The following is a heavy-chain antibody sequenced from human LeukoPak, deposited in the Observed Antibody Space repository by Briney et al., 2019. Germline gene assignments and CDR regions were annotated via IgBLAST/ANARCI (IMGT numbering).Heavy chain of an antibody. CDR3: ARHGSSTS. J-gene: IGHJ3*01. CDR2: IYYSGST. CDR1: GGSISSSSYY. Sequence: SETLSLTCTVSGGSISSSSYYWGWIRQPPGKGLEWIGSIYYSGSTYYNPSLKSRVTISVDTSKNQFSLKLSSVTAADTAVYYCARHGSSTSWGQGTMVTVSS. D-gene: IGHD2-2*01. V-gene: IGHV4-39*01.